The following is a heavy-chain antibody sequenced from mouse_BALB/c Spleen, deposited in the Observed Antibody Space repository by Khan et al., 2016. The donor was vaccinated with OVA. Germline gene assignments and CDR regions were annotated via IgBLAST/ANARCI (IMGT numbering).Heavy chain of an antibody. J-gene: IGHJ2*01. CDR1: GYTFTNYW. CDR2: IFPGGGYT. V-gene: IGHV1-63*02. D-gene: IGHD3-1*01. Sequence: QVQLQQSGAELVRPGTSVKMSCKAAGYTFTNYWIGWVKQRPGHGLEWIGDIFPGGGYTNYDEKFKGMATLTTDTSSSTAYMQLSSLTSEDSAIYYWARRGAARATWDFVDYWGQGTTLTVSS. CDR3: ARRGAARATWDFVDY.